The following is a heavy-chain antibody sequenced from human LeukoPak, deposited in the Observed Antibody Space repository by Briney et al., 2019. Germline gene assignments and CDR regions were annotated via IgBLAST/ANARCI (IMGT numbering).Heavy chain of an antibody. V-gene: IGHV3-30-3*02. CDR1: GFTFSCCA. D-gene: IGHD6-19*01. CDR3: AKKGGSSGRYDYLDC. CDR2: ISSDENTK. J-gene: IGHJ4*02. Sequence: GGSLRLSCAASGFTFSCCAIHWVRQAPGRGLEWVAVISSDENTKFYADSVKGRFTVYRDNSKKTVWLQMNSLRAEDTAVYYCAKKGGSSGRYDYLDCWGQGTLVTVSS.